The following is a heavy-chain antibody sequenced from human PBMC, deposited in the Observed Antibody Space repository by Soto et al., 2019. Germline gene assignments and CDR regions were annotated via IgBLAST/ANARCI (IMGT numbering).Heavy chain of an antibody. CDR3: ARASIAAAGTRNYYYYYGMDV. Sequence: SETLSLTCTVSGGSISSYYWSWIRQPPGKGLEWIGEIYHSGSTNYNPSLKSRVTISVDKSKNQFSLKLSSVTAADTAVYYCARASIAAAGTRNYYYYYGMDVWGQGTTVTVSS. J-gene: IGHJ6*02. D-gene: IGHD6-13*01. CDR1: GGSISSYY. V-gene: IGHV4-59*12. CDR2: IYHSGST.